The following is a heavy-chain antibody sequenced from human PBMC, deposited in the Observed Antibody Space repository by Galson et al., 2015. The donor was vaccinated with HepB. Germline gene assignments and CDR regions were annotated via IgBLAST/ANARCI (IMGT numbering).Heavy chain of an antibody. D-gene: IGHD2-15*01. V-gene: IGHV3-7*03. Sequence: LRLSCAASGFTFSGYWMSWVRQAPGKGLEWVANIKPDGSEKYYEDSVKGRFTISRDNTKNSLFLQMNSLRADDTAVYYCASGVSGGDYWGQGTLVTVSS. J-gene: IGHJ4*02. CDR2: IKPDGSEK. CDR1: GFTFSGYW. CDR3: ASGVSGGDY.